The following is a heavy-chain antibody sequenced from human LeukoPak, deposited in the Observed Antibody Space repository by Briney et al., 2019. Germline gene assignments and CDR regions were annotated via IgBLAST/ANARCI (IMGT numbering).Heavy chain of an antibody. CDR3: ARVYGSSPGYYYYMDV. V-gene: IGHV4-39*07. CDR1: GGSISSSSYY. Sequence: SETLSLTCTVSGGSISSSSYYWSWIRQPPGKGLEWIGEINHSGSTNYNPSLKSRVTISVDTSKNQFSLKLSSVTAADTAVYYCARVYGSSPGYYYYMDVWGKGTTVTVSS. J-gene: IGHJ6*03. D-gene: IGHD6-6*01. CDR2: INHSGST.